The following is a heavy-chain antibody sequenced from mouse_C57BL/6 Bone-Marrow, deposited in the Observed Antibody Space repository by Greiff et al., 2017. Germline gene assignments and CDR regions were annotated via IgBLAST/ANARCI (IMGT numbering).Heavy chain of an antibody. Sequence: EVQRVESGGGLVKPGGSLKLSCAASGFTFSDYGMHWVRQAPEKGLEWVAYISRGSSTIYYADTVKGRFTISRDNAKNTLCLQLTSLRSEDTAMYYCERRGFITTIVATSDYLDYWGQGTTLTVSS. CDR3: ERRGFITTIVATSDYLDY. J-gene: IGHJ2*01. CDR2: ISRGSSTI. CDR1: GFTFSDYG. D-gene: IGHD1-1*01. V-gene: IGHV5-17*01.